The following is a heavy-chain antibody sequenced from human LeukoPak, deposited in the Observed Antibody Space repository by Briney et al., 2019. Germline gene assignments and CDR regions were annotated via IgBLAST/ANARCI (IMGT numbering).Heavy chain of an antibody. CDR1: GFTFSDHY. Sequence: GGSLRLSCAASGFTFSDHYMDWVRQAPGKGLEWVSAISGSGGSTYYADSVKGRFTISRDNSKNTLYLQMNSLRAEDTAVYYCAKDYGGNDAFDIWGQGTMVTVSS. J-gene: IGHJ3*02. CDR3: AKDYGGNDAFDI. CDR2: ISGSGGST. V-gene: IGHV3-23*01. D-gene: IGHD3-16*01.